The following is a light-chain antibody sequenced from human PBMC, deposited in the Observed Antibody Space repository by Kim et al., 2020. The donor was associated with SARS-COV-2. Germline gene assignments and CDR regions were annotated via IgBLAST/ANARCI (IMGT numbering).Light chain of an antibody. CDR3: QQYNDWPPYT. V-gene: IGKV3-15*01. CDR1: QSVSNN. J-gene: IGKJ2*01. Sequence: VSTGESATLSCRASQSVSNNLAWYQQKRGQAPRLLIYGASTRATDVPARFSGSGSGTQFTLTISSLQSEDFAIYYCQQYNDWPPYTFGPGTKLEI. CDR2: GAS.